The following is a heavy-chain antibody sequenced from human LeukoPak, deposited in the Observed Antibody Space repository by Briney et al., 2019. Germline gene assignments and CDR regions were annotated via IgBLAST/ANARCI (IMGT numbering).Heavy chain of an antibody. Sequence: GGSLRLSCAASGFTFSSYAMHWVRQAPGKGLEWVAVISYDGSKKYYADSVKGRFTISRDNSKNTLYLQMNSLRAEDSAVYYCARGSFYYYDSSGYSTVYYFDYWGQGTLVTLSS. CDR2: ISYDGSKK. CDR3: ARGSFYYYDSSGYSTVYYFDY. V-gene: IGHV3-30-3*01. D-gene: IGHD3-22*01. J-gene: IGHJ4*02. CDR1: GFTFSSYA.